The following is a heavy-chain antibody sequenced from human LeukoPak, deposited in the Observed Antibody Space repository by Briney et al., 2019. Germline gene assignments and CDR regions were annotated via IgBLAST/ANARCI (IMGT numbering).Heavy chain of an antibody. CDR1: GGSFSGYY. J-gene: IGHJ4*02. Sequence: SETLSLIRAVYGGSFSGYYWSWIPQPPGKGLEWMGEINHSGSTNYNPSLKSRVTISVDTSKNQSSLKLSSVTAADTAVYYCAVPYSGSYQFDYWGQGTLVTVSS. V-gene: IGHV4-34*01. CDR2: INHSGST. CDR3: AVPYSGSYQFDY. D-gene: IGHD1-26*01.